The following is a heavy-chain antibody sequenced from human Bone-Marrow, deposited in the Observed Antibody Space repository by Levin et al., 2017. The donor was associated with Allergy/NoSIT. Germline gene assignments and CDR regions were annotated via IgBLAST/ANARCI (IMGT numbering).Heavy chain of an antibody. Sequence: GSLRLSCTVSGGSISSSSYYWGWIRQPPGKGLEWIGSIYYSGSTYYNPSLKSRVTISVDTSKNQFSLKLSSVTAADTAVYYCAGGAASYYDFWSGYYPWVGDYWGQGTLVTVSS. CDR1: GGSISSSSYY. CDR3: AGGAASYYDFWSGYYPWVGDY. V-gene: IGHV4-39*01. J-gene: IGHJ4*02. D-gene: IGHD3-3*01. CDR2: IYYSGST.